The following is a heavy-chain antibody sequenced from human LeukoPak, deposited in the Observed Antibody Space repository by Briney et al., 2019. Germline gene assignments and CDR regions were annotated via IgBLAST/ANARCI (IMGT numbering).Heavy chain of an antibody. Sequence: GGSLRLSCAASGFTFSSYSMNWVRQAPGKGLEWVSYISSSSSTIYYADSVKGRFTISRDNAKNSLYLQMNSLRAEDTAVYYCARVPADFWSGYLDYWGQGTLVTVSS. CDR2: ISSSSSTI. J-gene: IGHJ4*02. CDR3: ARVPADFWSGYLDY. D-gene: IGHD3-3*01. V-gene: IGHV3-48*01. CDR1: GFTFSSYS.